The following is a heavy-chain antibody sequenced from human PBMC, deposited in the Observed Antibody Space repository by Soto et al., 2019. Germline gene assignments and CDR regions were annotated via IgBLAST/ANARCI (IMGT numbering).Heavy chain of an antibody. V-gene: IGHV3-21*01. CDR3: ARDLYSSSARYFDY. J-gene: IGHJ4*02. Sequence: EVQLVESGGGLVKPGGSLRLSCAASGFTFSSYSMNWVRQAPGKGLEWVSSISSSSSYIYYADSVKGRFIISRDNAKNSLYLQMNSLRAEDTAVYYCARDLYSSSARYFDYWGQGTLVTVSS. CDR2: ISSSSSYI. CDR1: GFTFSSYS. D-gene: IGHD6-6*01.